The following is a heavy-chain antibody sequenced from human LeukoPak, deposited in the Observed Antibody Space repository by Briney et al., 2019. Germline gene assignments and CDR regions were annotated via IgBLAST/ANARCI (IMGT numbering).Heavy chain of an antibody. Sequence: PSETLSLTCTVSGYSISSGYYWGWIRQPPGKGLEWIGSIYHSGSTYYNPSLESRVTISVDTSKNQFSLKLSSVTAADTAVYYCARESGIYYDDYWGQGTLVAVSS. D-gene: IGHD1-26*01. J-gene: IGHJ4*02. CDR3: ARESGIYYDDY. CDR1: GYSISSGYY. V-gene: IGHV4-38-2*02. CDR2: IYHSGST.